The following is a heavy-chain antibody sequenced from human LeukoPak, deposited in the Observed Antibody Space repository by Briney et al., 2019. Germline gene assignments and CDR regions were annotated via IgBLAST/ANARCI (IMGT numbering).Heavy chain of an antibody. CDR2: ISSSSSTI. CDR1: GFTFSNHG. D-gene: IGHD1/OR15-1a*01. CDR3: AREGNKVYYYYMGV. J-gene: IGHJ6*03. V-gene: IGHV3-48*01. Sequence: GGSLRLSCAASGFTFSNHGMNWVRQAPGKGLEWVSYISSSSSTIYYADSVKGRFTIPRDNAKNSLYLQMNSLRAEDTAVYYCAREGNKVYYYYMGVWGKGTTVTVSS.